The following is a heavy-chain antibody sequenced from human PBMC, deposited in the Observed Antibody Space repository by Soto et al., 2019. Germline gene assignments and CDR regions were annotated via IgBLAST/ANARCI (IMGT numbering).Heavy chain of an antibody. CDR1: GGSISSYY. J-gene: IGHJ6*02. CDR3: ARDRGYSYGTYYYYGMDV. D-gene: IGHD5-18*01. Sequence: SETLSLTCTVSGGSISSYYWSWIRQPPGKGLEWIGYIYYSGSTNYNPSLKSRVTISVDTSKNQFSLKLSSVTAADTAVYYCARDRGYSYGTYYYYGMDVWGQGTTVTVSS. CDR2: IYYSGST. V-gene: IGHV4-59*01.